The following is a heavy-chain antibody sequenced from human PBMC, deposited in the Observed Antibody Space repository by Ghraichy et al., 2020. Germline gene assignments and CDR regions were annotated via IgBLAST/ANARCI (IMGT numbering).Heavy chain of an antibody. V-gene: IGHV4-34*01. CDR3: SRGTDAYKIGNY. D-gene: IGHD3-16*01. Sequence: SQTLSLTCDVSGGSCGGAYYCSWVRQPPGRGLEWIGEMHPDGFTSYNPSLKSRVTVSLDTSKNQFSLKLISVTAADSAVYYCSRGTDAYKIGNYWGQGTLVAVSS. CDR1: GGSCGGAYY. CDR2: MHPDGFT. J-gene: IGHJ4*02.